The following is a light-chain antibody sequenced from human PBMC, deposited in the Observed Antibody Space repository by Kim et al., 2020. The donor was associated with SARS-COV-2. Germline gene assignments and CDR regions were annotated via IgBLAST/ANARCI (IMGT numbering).Light chain of an antibody. CDR2: EAS. J-gene: IGKJ1*01. Sequence: GSVGDRVTITCRASQAISDWLAWYQQKPDKAPKLLIYEASSLQSGVPSRFSGSGYGADFTLTISSLQPEDFATYYCQQTDIFPWTFGQGTKVDIK. CDR1: QAISDW. CDR3: QQTDIFPWT. V-gene: IGKV1-12*01.